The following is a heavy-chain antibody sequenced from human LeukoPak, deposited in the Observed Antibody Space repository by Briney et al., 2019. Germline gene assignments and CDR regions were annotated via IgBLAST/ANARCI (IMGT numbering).Heavy chain of an antibody. CDR2: ILPMFVTA. CDR3: ARERPDHYDSSSYFGYFDY. CDR1: AGTFSSYA. V-gene: IGHV1-69*05. J-gene: IGHJ4*02. Sequence: SVKLSCKASAGTFSSYAIRWVRRAPGQGLEWMGRILPMFVTANYAQKFQGRVTITTDESTSTAYMELSSLRSEDTAVYYCARERPDHYDSSSYFGYFDYWGQGTLVTVSS. D-gene: IGHD3-22*01.